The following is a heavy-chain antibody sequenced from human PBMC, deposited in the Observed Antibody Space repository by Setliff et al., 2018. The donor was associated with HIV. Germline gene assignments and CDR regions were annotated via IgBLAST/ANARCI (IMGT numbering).Heavy chain of an antibody. CDR2: IMTDGGVT. J-gene: IGHJ4*02. Sequence: GGSLRLSCAASGFTFNNYWMHWVRQAPGKGLVWVSRIMTDGGVTNYADSVKGRFTISRDNAKNTLYLQMNSLRAEDTAVYYCARDVIYGSGSCDYWGRGTQVTVS. CDR3: ARDVIYGSGSCDY. D-gene: IGHD3-10*01. V-gene: IGHV3-74*01. CDR1: GFTFNNYW.